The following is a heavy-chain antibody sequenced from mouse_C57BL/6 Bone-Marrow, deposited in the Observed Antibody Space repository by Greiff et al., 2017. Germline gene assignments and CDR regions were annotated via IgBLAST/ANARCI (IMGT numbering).Heavy chain of an antibody. CDR3: ARPPYYGGSYPYWYCDV. J-gene: IGHJ1*03. V-gene: IGHV1-64*01. CDR2: IHPNGGST. D-gene: IGHD1-1*01. Sequence: QVQLKQPGAELVKPGASVKLSCKASGYTFTSYWMHWVKQRPGQGLEWIGMIHPNGGSTNYNQKFKSKATLTVDKSSSTAYMQLSSLPSEDSAVXYCARPPYYGGSYPYWYCDVWGTGTTVTVSS. CDR1: GYTFTSYW.